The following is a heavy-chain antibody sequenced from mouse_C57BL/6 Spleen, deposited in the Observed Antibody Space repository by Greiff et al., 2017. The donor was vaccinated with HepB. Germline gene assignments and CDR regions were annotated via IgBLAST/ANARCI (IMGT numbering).Heavy chain of an antibody. V-gene: IGHV1-19*01. CDR2: INPYNGGT. D-gene: IGHD2-5*01. CDR1: GYTFTDYY. CDR3: ASGSNYGFAY. J-gene: IGHJ3*01. Sequence: EVKLVESGPVLVKPGASVKMSCKASGYTFTDYYMNWVKQSHGKSLEWIGVINPYNGGTSYNQKFKGKATLTVDKSSSTAYMELNSLTSEDSAVYYCASGSNYGFAYWGQGTLVTVSA.